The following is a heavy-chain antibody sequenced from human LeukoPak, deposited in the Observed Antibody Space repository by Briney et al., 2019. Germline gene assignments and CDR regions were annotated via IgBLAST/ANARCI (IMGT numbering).Heavy chain of an antibody. D-gene: IGHD1-1*01. CDR1: GFTFSTYS. V-gene: IGHV3-30*03. CDR3: ARDRVQIWSFVGTFDS. Sequence: SGGSLRLSCAASGFTFSTYSMPWLRQTPGKGLEWVALISFDGRNILYADSVQGRFTISRDIPKNTLFLEMTSLRPEDTAVYYCARDRVQIWSFVGTFDSWGQGSLVTVSS. J-gene: IGHJ4*02. CDR2: ISFDGRNI.